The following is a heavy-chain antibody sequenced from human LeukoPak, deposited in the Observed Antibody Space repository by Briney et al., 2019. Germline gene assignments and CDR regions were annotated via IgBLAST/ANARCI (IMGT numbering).Heavy chain of an antibody. V-gene: IGHV3-23*01. Sequence: GGSLRLSCAASGFTFSNYAMHWVRQAPGKGLEWVSAISGSGGSAYYADSVKGRFTISRDNSKNTLYLQMNGLRAEDTAVYYCAKYISSGYRYFDYWGQGTLVTVSS. CDR2: ISGSGGSA. D-gene: IGHD6-6*01. CDR1: GFTFSNYA. CDR3: AKYISSGYRYFDY. J-gene: IGHJ4*02.